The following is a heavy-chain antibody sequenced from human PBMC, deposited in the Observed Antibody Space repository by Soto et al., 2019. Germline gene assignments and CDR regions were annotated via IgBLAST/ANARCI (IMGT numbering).Heavy chain of an antibody. CDR2: IIPILGIA. V-gene: IGHV1-69*02. Sequence: SVKVSFKASGGTFSSYTISWVRQAPGQGLEWMGRIIPILGIANYAQKFQGRVTITADKSTSTAYMELSSLRSEDTAVYYCVRFGYYDILTGYPPPIIGFDIWGQGTMVTVSS. D-gene: IGHD3-9*01. J-gene: IGHJ3*02. CDR1: GGTFSSYT. CDR3: VRFGYYDILTGYPPPIIGFDI.